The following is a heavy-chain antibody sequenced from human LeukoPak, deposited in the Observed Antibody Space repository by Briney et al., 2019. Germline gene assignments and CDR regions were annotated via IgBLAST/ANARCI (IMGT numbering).Heavy chain of an antibody. Sequence: GGSLRLSSAASGFIVSHNYMTWARQAPGKGLEWISVIYIDGTTYYADSVKGRFTTSRDQANNTLYLQMNTLRDEDTAVYYCARGPRYSFYWGQGTLVSVSS. D-gene: IGHD6-13*01. CDR2: IYIDGTT. CDR1: GFIVSHNY. V-gene: IGHV3-53*01. CDR3: ARGPRYSFY. J-gene: IGHJ4*02.